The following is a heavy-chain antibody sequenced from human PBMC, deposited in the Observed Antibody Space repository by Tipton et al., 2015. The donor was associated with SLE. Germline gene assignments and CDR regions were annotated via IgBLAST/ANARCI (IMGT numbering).Heavy chain of an antibody. CDR1: GGSISSGSYY. D-gene: IGHD6-13*01. Sequence: SLRLSCTVSGGSISSGSYYWSWVRQAPGKGLGWVANIKQDGREKYYVDSVKGRLTISRDNAKNSLYLQMNSLRAEDTAVYYCATSGIAAAKELQFDYWGQGTLVTVSS. CDR3: ATSGIAAAKELQFDY. CDR2: IKQDGREK. J-gene: IGHJ4*02. V-gene: IGHV3-7*01.